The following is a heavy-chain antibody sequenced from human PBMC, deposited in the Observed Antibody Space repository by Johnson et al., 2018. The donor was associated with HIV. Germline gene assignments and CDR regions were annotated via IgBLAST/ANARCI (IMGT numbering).Heavy chain of an antibody. CDR2: IYSGGSP. Sequence: VQLVESGGGLVQPGGSLRLSCAASGFTVSSNYMSWVRQAPGKGLAWVSVIYSGGSPYYADSVQGRFTISRDNAKNSLYLQMNSLRAEDTAVYYCARDRGGSWSFDIWGQGTMVTVSS. J-gene: IGHJ3*02. CDR3: ARDRGGSWSFDI. V-gene: IGHV3-66*01. CDR1: GFTVSSNY. D-gene: IGHD1-26*01.